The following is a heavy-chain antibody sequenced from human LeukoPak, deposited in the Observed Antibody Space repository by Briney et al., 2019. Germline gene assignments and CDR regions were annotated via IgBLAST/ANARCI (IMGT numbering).Heavy chain of an antibody. CDR1: GFTVSSNY. CDR2: IYSGGST. D-gene: IGHD5-18*01. CDR3: ARDRGGYSYGSGYYYYYGMDV. V-gene: IGHV3-53*04. J-gene: IGHJ6*02. Sequence: GGSLRLSCAASGFTVSSNYMSWVRQAPGKGLEWASVIYSGGSTYYADSVKGRFTISRHNSKNTLYLQMNGLRAEDTAGYYCARDRGGYSYGSGYYYYYGMDVWGQGTTVTVSS.